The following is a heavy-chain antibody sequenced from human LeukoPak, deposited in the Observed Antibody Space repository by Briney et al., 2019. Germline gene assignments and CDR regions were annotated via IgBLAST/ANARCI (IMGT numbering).Heavy chain of an antibody. Sequence: PGGSLRLSCAASGFTFRSYAMSWVRQAPGKGLDWVSAISGSGTTTYYADSVKGRFSISRDISTNTLYLQMNSLRAEDTAVYYCAKPLSAASGTDFHYWGQGTLVTVS. D-gene: IGHD6-13*01. V-gene: IGHV3-23*01. CDR1: GFTFRSYA. CDR3: AKPLSAASGTDFHY. CDR2: ISGSGTTT. J-gene: IGHJ4*02.